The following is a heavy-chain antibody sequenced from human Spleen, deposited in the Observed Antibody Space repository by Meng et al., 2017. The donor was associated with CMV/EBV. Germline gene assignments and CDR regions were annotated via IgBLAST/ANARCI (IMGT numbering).Heavy chain of an antibody. V-gene: IGHV3-30*02. D-gene: IGHD2-2*01. CDR1: GFTFSSYA. CDR2: IQFDGNNK. Sequence: GGSLRLSCAASGFTFSSYAMHWVRQAPGKGLEWLTFIQFDGNNKYYGDSVKGRFTISRDNSKNTVSLQMNSLRAEDTAVYYCAKDWGRYCRGISCYRSYFDSWGQGTLVTVSS. J-gene: IGHJ4*02. CDR3: AKDWGRYCRGISCYRSYFDS.